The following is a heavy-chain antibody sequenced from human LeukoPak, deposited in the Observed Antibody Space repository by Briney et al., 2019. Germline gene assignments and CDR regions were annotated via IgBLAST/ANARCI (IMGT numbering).Heavy chain of an antibody. V-gene: IGHV3-74*01. J-gene: IGHJ4*02. D-gene: IGHD4-23*01. Sequence: GGSLRLSCAASGLIISNYWMHWVRQAPGKGLVWVARINSEGSGTTYADSVKGRFTISRDNAKNTLYLQMNSLRDEDTAVYYCAKGGTTVVDYWGQGTLVNVSS. CDR1: GLIISNYW. CDR2: INSEGSGT. CDR3: AKGGTTVVDY.